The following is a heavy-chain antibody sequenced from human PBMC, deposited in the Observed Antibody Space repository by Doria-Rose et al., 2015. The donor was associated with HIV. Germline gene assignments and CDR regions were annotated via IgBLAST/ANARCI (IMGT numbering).Heavy chain of an antibody. D-gene: IGHD6-13*01. CDR2: NFSDDER. J-gene: IGHJ4*02. CDR1: GVSLSSPGMG. Sequence: QVTLKESGPVLVKPTETLTLTCTVSGVSLSSPGMGVSWIRQHPGKALEWLSNNFSDDERSYKTSPKSRLTISRGTSKSQVVLTMTDMDPVDTATYYCARIKSSRWYHKYYFDFWGQGTLVIVSA. V-gene: IGHV2-26*01. CDR3: ARIKSSRWYHKYYFDF.